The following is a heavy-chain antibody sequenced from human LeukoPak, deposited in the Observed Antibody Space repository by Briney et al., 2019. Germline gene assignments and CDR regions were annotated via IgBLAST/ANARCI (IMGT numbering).Heavy chain of an antibody. Sequence: GGSLRLSCAASGFTFSSYWMNWVRQAPGKGLEWVASINHNGNVNYYVDSVKGRFTISRDNAKNSLYLQMNSLRAEDTAVYYCARDYYDSSGYYYPFGYWGQGTLVTVSS. CDR3: ARDYYDSSGYYYPFGY. V-gene: IGHV3-7*01. D-gene: IGHD3-22*01. J-gene: IGHJ4*02. CDR1: GFTFSSYW. CDR2: INHNGNVN.